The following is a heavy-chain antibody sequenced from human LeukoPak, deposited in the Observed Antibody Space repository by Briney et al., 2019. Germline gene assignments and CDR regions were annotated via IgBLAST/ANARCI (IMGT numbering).Heavy chain of an antibody. V-gene: IGHV4-59*08. CDR1: GGSISSYY. Sequence: SSETLSLTCTISGGSISSYYWSWIWQPPGKGLEWIGYIYSSGSANYNPSLNSRATISVDTSKNQFSLKLRSVTAADTAVYYCARYDFDILTGYHRGGMDVWGQGTTVTVSS. D-gene: IGHD3-9*01. J-gene: IGHJ6*02. CDR2: IYSSGSA. CDR3: ARYDFDILTGYHRGGMDV.